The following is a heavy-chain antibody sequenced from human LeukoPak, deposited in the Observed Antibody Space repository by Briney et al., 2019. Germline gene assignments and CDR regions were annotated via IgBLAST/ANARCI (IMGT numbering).Heavy chain of an antibody. CDR1: GFTVSSNY. CDR2: IYSGGST. J-gene: IGHJ4*02. D-gene: IGHD3-10*01. V-gene: IGHV3-53*01. CDR3: ARVDTTVRGVIDYYFDY. Sequence: GGSLRLSCAASGFTVSSNYMSWVRQAPGKGLEWVSVIYSGGSTYYADSVKGRFTISRDNSKNTLYLQMNSLRAEDTAVYYCARVDTTVRGVIDYYFDYWGQGTLVTVSS.